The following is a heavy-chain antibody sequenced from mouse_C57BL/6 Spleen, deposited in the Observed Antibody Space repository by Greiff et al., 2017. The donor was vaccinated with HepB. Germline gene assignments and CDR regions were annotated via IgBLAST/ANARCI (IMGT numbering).Heavy chain of an antibody. Sequence: VQLKESGPVLVKPGASVKMSCKASGYTFTDYYMNWVKQSHGKSLEWIGVINPYNGGTSYNQKFKGKATLTVDKSSSTAYMELNSLTSEDSAVYYCARPYDYDWYFDVWGTGTTVTVSS. CDR3: ARPYDYDWYFDV. J-gene: IGHJ1*03. CDR2: INPYNGGT. V-gene: IGHV1-19*01. CDR1: GYTFTDYY. D-gene: IGHD2-4*01.